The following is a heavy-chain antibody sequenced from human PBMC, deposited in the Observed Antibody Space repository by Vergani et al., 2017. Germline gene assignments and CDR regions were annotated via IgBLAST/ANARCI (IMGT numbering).Heavy chain of an antibody. CDR1: GGSISSSSYY. J-gene: IGHJ4*02. D-gene: IGHD3-10*01. V-gene: IGHV4-61*05. CDR2: IYYSGST. Sequence: QLQLQESGPGLVKPSETLSLTCTVSGGSISSSSYYWGWIRQPPGKGLEWIGYIYYSGSTNYNPSLKSRVTISVDTSKNQFSLKLSSVTAADTAVYYCARGMDYMGYWGQGTLVTVSS. CDR3: ARGMDYMGY.